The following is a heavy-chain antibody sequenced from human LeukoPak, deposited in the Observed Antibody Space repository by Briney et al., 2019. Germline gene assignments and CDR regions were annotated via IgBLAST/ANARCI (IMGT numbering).Heavy chain of an antibody. V-gene: IGHV1-18*01. D-gene: IGHD2-21*02. CDR2: ISAYNGNT. CDR1: GYTFTSYG. CDR3: ARGPAYCGGDCYSY. J-gene: IGHJ4*02. Sequence: GASVKVSCKASGYTFTSYGISWVRQAPGQGLEWMGWISAYNGNTNYAQKLQGRVTMTTDTSTSTAYMELSSLRSEDTAVYYCARGPAYCGGDCYSYWGQGTLVTVSS.